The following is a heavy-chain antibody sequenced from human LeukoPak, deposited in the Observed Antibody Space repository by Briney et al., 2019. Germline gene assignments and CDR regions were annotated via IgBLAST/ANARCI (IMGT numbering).Heavy chain of an antibody. J-gene: IGHJ4*02. CDR3: ARGLTIFGVVSMDGY. CDR2: MNPNSGNK. CDR1: GYTFTSYD. V-gene: IGHV1-8*03. Sequence: ASVKVSCKASGYTFTSYDINWVRQAPGQGLEWMGWMNPNSGNKGYAQKFKGRVTITRNISISTAYMELSSLRSEDTAVYYCARGLTIFGVVSMDGYWGQGTLVTVSS. D-gene: IGHD3-3*01.